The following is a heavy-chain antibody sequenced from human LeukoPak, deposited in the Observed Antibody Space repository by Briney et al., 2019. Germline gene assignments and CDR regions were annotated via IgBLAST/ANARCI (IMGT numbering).Heavy chain of an antibody. CDR3: ATYYSDTSARD. J-gene: IGHJ4*02. Sequence: ASVKLSCKASGHTFTAYYMFWVRHAPAQGLEWKGWINPNSGGTNYAPKFQGRVTMTRDTSNSTDYMELSNLRSDDTAVYFCATYYSDTSARDWGQGTLVTVSS. V-gene: IGHV1-2*02. CDR2: INPNSGGT. CDR1: GHTFTAYY. D-gene: IGHD3-22*01.